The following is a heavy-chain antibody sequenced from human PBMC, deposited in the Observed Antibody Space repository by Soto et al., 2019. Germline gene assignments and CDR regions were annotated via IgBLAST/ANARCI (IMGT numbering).Heavy chain of an antibody. CDR3: GRDRYYDSSGQSNAFDI. D-gene: IGHD3-22*01. V-gene: IGHV4-30-4*01. J-gene: IGHJ3*02. CDR2: IYYSGST. Sequence: PSETLSLICTVSGGPISSGDYYWSWIRQPPGKGLEWIGYIYYSGSTYYNPSLKSRVTISVDTSKNQFSLKLSSVTAADTAVYYCGRDRYYDSSGQSNAFDIWGQGTMVTVSS. CDR1: GGPISSGDYY.